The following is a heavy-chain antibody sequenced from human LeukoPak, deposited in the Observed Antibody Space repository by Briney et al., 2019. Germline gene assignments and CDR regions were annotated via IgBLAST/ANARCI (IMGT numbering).Heavy chain of an antibody. Sequence: GESLKISCKGPGYSFTSYWIGWVRQMPGKGLEWMGIIYPGDSDTRYSPSFQGQVTISADKSISTAYLQWSSLKASDTAMYYCARLGQRYYDFWSGYYPEDYYYYGMDVWGQGTTVTVSS. D-gene: IGHD3-3*01. CDR3: ARLGQRYYDFWSGYYPEDYYYYGMDV. CDR2: IYPGDSDT. V-gene: IGHV5-51*01. CDR1: GYSFTSYW. J-gene: IGHJ6*02.